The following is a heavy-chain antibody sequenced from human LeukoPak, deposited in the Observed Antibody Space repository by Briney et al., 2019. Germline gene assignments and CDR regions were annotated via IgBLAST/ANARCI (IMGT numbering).Heavy chain of an antibody. CDR2: IYTSGST. CDR3: ARLTSYWYFDL. V-gene: IGHV4-61*02. Sequence: NASETLSLTCSVSGGSISSGSYYWSWIRQPAGEGLEWIGRIYTSGSTNYNPSPKSRVTISVDTSNNQFSLKLSSVTAADTAVYYCARLTSYWYFDLWGRGTLVTVSS. CDR1: GGSISSGSYY. J-gene: IGHJ2*01. D-gene: IGHD4/OR15-4a*01.